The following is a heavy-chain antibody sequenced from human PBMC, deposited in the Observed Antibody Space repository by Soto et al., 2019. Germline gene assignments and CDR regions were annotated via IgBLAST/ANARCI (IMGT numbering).Heavy chain of an antibody. CDR1: GGSISSYY. CDR3: ATVQIACSSTSCYSDAFDI. D-gene: IGHD2-2*01. J-gene: IGHJ3*02. CDR2: IYYSGST. Sequence: PSETLSLTGTVSGGSISSYYWSWIRQPPGKGLEWIGYIYYSGSTNYNPSLKSRVTISVDTSKNQFSLKLSSVTAADTAVYYCATVQIACSSTSCYSDAFDIWGQGTMVTVSS. V-gene: IGHV4-59*01.